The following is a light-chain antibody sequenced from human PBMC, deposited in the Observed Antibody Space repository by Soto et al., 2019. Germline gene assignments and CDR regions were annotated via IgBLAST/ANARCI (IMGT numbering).Light chain of an antibody. CDR1: QSVSSSY. V-gene: IGKV3-20*01. J-gene: IGKJ5*01. CDR2: GAS. CDR3: QQYGSSPIT. Sequence: EIVLTQSPGTLSLSPGERATLSCRASQSVSSSYLAWYQQKPGQAPRLLIYGASSRATGIPDRFSGSGSGTDFTLSISRLEPEDLAVYYCQQYGSSPITFGQGTRLEMK.